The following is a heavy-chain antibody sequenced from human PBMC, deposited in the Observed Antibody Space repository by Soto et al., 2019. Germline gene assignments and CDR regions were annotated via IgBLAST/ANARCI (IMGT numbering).Heavy chain of an antibody. D-gene: IGHD3-10*01. Sequence: EVQLVESGGDLVQPGGSLRLSCAASGFTFSSYEMNWVRQAPGKGLEWVSYISPRSSTSYYADSVKGRFTISRDNANNALYLHMKSLRAEDTAVYYCARAAGTLVRGVYGMDVWGQGTTVTVSS. CDR2: ISPRSSTS. V-gene: IGHV3-48*03. J-gene: IGHJ6*02. CDR1: GFTFSSYE. CDR3: ARAAGTLVRGVYGMDV.